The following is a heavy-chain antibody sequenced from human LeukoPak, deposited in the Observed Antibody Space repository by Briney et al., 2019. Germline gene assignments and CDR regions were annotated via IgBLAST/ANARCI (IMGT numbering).Heavy chain of an antibody. CDR2: IYTSGST. Sequence: SETLSLTCTVSGGSISSGSYYWSWIRQPAGKALEWIGRIYTSGSTNYNPSLKSRVTISVDTSKNQFSLKLSSVTAADTAVYYCARADYSNQDYWGQGTLVTVSS. J-gene: IGHJ4*02. CDR1: GGSISSGSYY. CDR3: ARADYSNQDY. D-gene: IGHD4-11*01. V-gene: IGHV4-61*02.